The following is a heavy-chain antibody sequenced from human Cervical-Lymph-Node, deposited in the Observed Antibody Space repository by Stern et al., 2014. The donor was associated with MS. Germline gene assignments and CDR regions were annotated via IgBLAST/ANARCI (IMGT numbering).Heavy chain of an antibody. CDR2: MNPNSGNT. V-gene: IGHV1-8*01. Sequence: QVQLVQSGAEVKKPGASVKGSCKASGYTFTSYDINWVRQATGQGLEWMGWMNPNSGNTGYAQKFQGRVTMTRNTSISTAYMELSSLRSEDTAVYYCARGRYCSSTSCDTNWFDPWGQGTLVTGSS. CDR3: ARGRYCSSTSCDTNWFDP. J-gene: IGHJ5*02. D-gene: IGHD2-2*02. CDR1: GYTFTSYD.